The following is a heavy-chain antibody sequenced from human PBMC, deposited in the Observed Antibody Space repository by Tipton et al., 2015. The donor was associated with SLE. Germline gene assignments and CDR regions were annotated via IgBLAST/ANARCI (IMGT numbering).Heavy chain of an antibody. CDR2: IYHTGRT. Sequence: TLSLTCSVSGDSISGYFWSWFRQPPGKGLEWIGYIYHTGRTNYNPSLQSRVTISLDMSKNQFSLKLSSVTAADTAIYYCARDKLSALAGAAFYYWGQGTLVTVSS. V-gene: IGHV4-59*01. D-gene: IGHD6-19*01. CDR3: ARDKLSALAGAAFYY. J-gene: IGHJ4*02. CDR1: GDSISGYF.